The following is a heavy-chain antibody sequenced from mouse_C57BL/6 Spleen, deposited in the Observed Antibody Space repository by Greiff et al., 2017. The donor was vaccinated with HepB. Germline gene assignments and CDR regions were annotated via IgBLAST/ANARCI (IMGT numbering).Heavy chain of an antibody. Sequence: QVQLQQPGAELVRPGSSVKLSCKASGYTFTSYWMHWVKQRPIQGLEWIGDIYPGSGSTNYNEKFKSKATLTVDTSSSTAYMQLSSLTSEDSAVYYCARSRYYYGSTYYFDYWGQGTTLTVSS. V-gene: IGHV1-55*01. CDR3: ARSRYYYGSTYYFDY. D-gene: IGHD1-1*01. CDR2: IYPGSGST. J-gene: IGHJ2*01. CDR1: GYTFTSYW.